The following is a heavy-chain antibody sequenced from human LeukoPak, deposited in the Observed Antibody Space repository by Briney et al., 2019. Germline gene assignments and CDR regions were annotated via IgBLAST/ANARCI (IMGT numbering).Heavy chain of an antibody. V-gene: IGHV4-38-2*02. D-gene: IGHD2-8*01. Sequence: PSETLSLTCAVSGYSISSGFYWAWIRQPPGKGVEWLGIIYYSGNTYYNPSLKSRLTISVDTSKNEFSLKLSSVTAADTAVYYCARDNGGDDPPTLDYWGQGTLVTVSS. CDR2: IYYSGNT. CDR3: ARDNGGDDPPTLDY. CDR1: GYSISSGFY. J-gene: IGHJ4*02.